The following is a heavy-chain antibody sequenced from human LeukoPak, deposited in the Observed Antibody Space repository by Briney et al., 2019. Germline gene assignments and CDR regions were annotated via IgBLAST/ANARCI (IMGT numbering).Heavy chain of an antibody. J-gene: IGHJ4*02. CDR1: GFPVSTTY. CDR3: ARDPADVDTPKGRDY. D-gene: IGHD5-18*01. V-gene: IGHV3-53*01. CDR2: ISAGGST. Sequence: QSGGSLILSCAASGFPVSTTYLNWVRQTPGKRLEWVSVISAGGSTYYADSVKGRFTISRDNSKNTVYLQMDSLRAEDTAVYYCARDPADVDTPKGRDYWGQGTLVTVSS.